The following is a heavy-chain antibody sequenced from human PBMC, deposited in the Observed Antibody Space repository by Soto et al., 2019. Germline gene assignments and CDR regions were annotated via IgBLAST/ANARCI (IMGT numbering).Heavy chain of an antibody. CDR1: GFTFSSYA. CDR2: ISGSGGST. J-gene: IGHJ4*02. Sequence: EVQLLESGGGLVQPGGSLRLSCAASGFTFSSYAMSWVRQAPGKGLEWVSAISGSGGSTYYADSVKGRFTISRDNSKTTLYLPMHSLRAEDTAVYYGAKASGWFGEFDYWGQGTLVTVSS. V-gene: IGHV3-23*01. D-gene: IGHD3-10*01. CDR3: AKASGWFGEFDY.